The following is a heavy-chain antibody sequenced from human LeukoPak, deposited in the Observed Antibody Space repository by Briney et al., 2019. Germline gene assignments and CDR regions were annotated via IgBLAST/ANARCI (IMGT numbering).Heavy chain of an antibody. CDR3: ARDLARIVVVVAATADAFDI. J-gene: IGHJ3*02. Sequence: GGSLRLSCAASGFIFNTYSMNWVRQAPGKGLEWVSSISSSSSYIYYADSVKGRFTISRDNAKNSLYLQMNSLRAEDTAVYYCARDLARIVVVVAATADAFDIWGQGTMVTVSS. V-gene: IGHV3-21*01. D-gene: IGHD2-15*01. CDR2: ISSSSSYI. CDR1: GFIFNTYS.